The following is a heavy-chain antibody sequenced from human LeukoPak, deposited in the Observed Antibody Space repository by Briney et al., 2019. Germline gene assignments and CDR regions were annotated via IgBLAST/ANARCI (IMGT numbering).Heavy chain of an antibody. V-gene: IGHV5-51*01. J-gene: IGHJ6*03. CDR3: ARGFYCGYYYYYYMDV. CDR2: IYPGDSDT. D-gene: IGHD2-21*01. Sequence: GESLKISCKGSGYSFTTYWIGWVRQMPGKGLEWMGIIYPGDSDTRYSPSFQGQVTISADRSISTAYLQWSSLKASDTAMYYCARGFYCGYYYYYYMDVWGKGTTVTVSS. CDR1: GYSFTTYW.